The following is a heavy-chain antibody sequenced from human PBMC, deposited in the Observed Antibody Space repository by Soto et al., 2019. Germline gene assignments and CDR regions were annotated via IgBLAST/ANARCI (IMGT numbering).Heavy chain of an antibody. V-gene: IGHV3-33*01. D-gene: IGHD3-3*01. Sequence: QVQLVESGGGVFQPGRSLRLSCAASGFTFSSYGMHWVRQAPGKGLELVAVICYDGSNKYYADSVKGRFTISRDNSKITLYLQMNSLRAEDTAVYYWARETYDLWSGPPPARYMDVWGKGTTVTVSS. CDR2: ICYDGSNK. CDR1: GFTFSSYG. CDR3: ARETYDLWSGPPPARYMDV. J-gene: IGHJ6*03.